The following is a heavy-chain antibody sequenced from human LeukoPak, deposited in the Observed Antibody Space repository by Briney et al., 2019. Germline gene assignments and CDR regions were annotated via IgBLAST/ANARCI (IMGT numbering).Heavy chain of an antibody. V-gene: IGHV3-7*03. CDR1: GFTFSNYW. D-gene: IGHD2-21*02. CDR3: ARGVVVTSFDY. J-gene: IGHJ4*02. Sequence: GGSLRLSCAASGFTFSNYWMSWVRQAPGKGLEWVANIKQDGSEKYYVDSVKGRFTISRDNAKSSLYLQMNSLRAEDTAVYYCARGVVVTSFDYWGQGTLVTVSS. CDR2: IKQDGSEK.